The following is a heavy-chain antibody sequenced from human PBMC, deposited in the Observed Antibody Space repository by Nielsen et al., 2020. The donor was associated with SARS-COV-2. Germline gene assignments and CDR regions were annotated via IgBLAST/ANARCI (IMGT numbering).Heavy chain of an antibody. V-gene: IGHV1-2*06. CDR2: IDPYTGDT. J-gene: IGHJ4*02. D-gene: IGHD1-26*01. CDR3: ARGRVGGISYSHFDY. Sequence: WVGQAPGQELEWMGRIDPYTGDTSYAQNFQGRVTLTRDTSISTAYMDLSRLSFDDTAVYYCARGRVGGISYSHFDYWGQGTLVTVSS.